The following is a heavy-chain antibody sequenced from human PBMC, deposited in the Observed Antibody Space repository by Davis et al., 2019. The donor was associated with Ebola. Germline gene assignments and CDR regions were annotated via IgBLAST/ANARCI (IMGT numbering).Heavy chain of an antibody. Sequence: PSETLSLTCTVSGGSISSSSYYWSWIRQPPGKGLEWIGEINHSGSTNYNPSLKSRVTISVDTSKNQFSLKLSSVTAADTAVYYCARGPNCSSTSCQADYWGQGTLVTVSS. V-gene: IGHV4-39*07. J-gene: IGHJ4*02. CDR1: GGSISSSSYY. CDR3: ARGPNCSSTSCQADY. D-gene: IGHD2-2*01. CDR2: INHSGST.